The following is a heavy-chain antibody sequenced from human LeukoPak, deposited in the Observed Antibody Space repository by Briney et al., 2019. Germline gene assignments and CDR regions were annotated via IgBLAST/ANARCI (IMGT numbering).Heavy chain of an antibody. Sequence: SETLSLTCAVYGGSFSGYYWSWIRQPPGKGLEWIGEIDHSGSTNYNPSLKSRVTISVDTSKNQFSLKLSSVTAADTAVYYCARSSRYYYYGMDVWGQGTTVTVSS. J-gene: IGHJ6*02. CDR3: ARSSRYYYYGMDV. CDR1: GGSFSGYY. CDR2: IDHSGST. V-gene: IGHV4-34*01.